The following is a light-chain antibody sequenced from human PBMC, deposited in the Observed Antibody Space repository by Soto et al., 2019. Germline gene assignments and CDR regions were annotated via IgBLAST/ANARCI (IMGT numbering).Light chain of an antibody. V-gene: IGLV2-8*01. J-gene: IGLJ1*01. CDR3: GSYAGGNTFV. CDR1: SSDVGGYNY. Sequence: QSVLTQSPSASGSPGQSVTISCIGTSSDVGGYNYVSWCQHHPGKAPKLIIYEVTKRPSGVPDRFSGSRSGTTASLTVSGLQAEDEADYYCGSYAGGNTFVFGTGTKVTVL. CDR2: EVT.